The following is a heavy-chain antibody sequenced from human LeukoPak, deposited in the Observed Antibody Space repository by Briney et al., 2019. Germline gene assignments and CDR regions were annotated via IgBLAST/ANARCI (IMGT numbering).Heavy chain of an antibody. CDR1: GGSISSSSYY. CDR2: IYTSGST. D-gene: IGHD3-3*01. V-gene: IGHV4-39*07. Sequence: SETLSLTCTVSGGSISSSSYYWGWIRQPPGKGLEWIGRIYTSGSTNYNPSLKSRVTMSVDTSKNQFSLRLSSVTAADTAVYYCARGYYDFWSGYYPDVWGKGTTVTVSS. J-gene: IGHJ6*04. CDR3: ARGYYDFWSGYYPDV.